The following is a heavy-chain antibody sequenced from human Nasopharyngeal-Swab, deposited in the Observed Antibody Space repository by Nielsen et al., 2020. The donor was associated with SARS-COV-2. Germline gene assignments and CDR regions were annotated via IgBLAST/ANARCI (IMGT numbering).Heavy chain of an antibody. Sequence: GESLKISCAASGFSFSDYYMSWIRQAPGKGLEWVSYIHSVSSFTDYADSVKGRFTISRDNAKNTLYLQMNTLRAEDTAVYYCARDILGSSGWKHFDSWGQGTLVTVSS. CDR3: ARDILGSSGWKHFDS. CDR1: GFSFSDYY. V-gene: IGHV3-11*06. CDR2: IHSVSSFT. D-gene: IGHD6-25*01. J-gene: IGHJ4*02.